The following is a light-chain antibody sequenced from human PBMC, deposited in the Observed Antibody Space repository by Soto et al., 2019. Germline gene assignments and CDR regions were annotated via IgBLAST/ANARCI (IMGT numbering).Light chain of an antibody. CDR2: AAY. CDR3: QQTYSIPIT. Sequence: DVQMTQSPSSLPASVGDRVTFTCRASQSINNNLNWYQQRPGKAPKLMIHAAYSVQGGVTLSFSGSGSGTDFTLTISSLQAEDFATYYCQQTYSIPITFCQGKRLE. CDR1: QSINNN. J-gene: IGKJ5*01. V-gene: IGKV1-39*01.